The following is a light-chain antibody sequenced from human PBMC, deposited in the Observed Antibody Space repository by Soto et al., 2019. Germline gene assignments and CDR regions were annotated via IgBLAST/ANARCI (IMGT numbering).Light chain of an antibody. CDR2: EVS. CDR3: SSYTSSSTL. J-gene: IGLJ1*01. V-gene: IGLV2-14*01. CDR1: SSDVGSYNY. Sequence: QSVLTQPASVSGSPGQSITISCTGTSSDVGSYNYVSWYQQHPGKAPKLMIYEVSDRPSGISSRFSGSKSGNTASLTISGLQNEDEADYYCSSYTSSSTLFGTGTKLTVL.